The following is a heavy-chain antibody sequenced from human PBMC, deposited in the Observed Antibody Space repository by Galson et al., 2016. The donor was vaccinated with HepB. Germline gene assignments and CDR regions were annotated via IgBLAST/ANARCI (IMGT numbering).Heavy chain of an antibody. Sequence: QSGAEVKKSGESLKISCKGSGYSFTTYWIGWVRQMPGKGLEWVGIIYPDNSDTRYSPSFQGQVTISADKSISTAFLQWSGLKASDTAMYYCAVGFRYCSGGGCGGGMDVWGQGTTVTVSS. CDR1: GYSFTTYW. J-gene: IGHJ6*02. D-gene: IGHD2-15*01. CDR2: IYPDNSDT. V-gene: IGHV5-51*01. CDR3: AVGFRYCSGGGCGGGMDV.